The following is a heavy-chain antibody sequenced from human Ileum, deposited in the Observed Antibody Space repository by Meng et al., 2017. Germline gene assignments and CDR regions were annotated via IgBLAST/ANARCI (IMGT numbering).Heavy chain of an antibody. J-gene: IGHJ4*02. CDR1: GFSFSDYI. Sequence: GGSLRLSCVASGFSFSDYIMHWFRQAPGKGPEWVAFIWYDESNEGHAGSVKGRFTISRDNSKNTLYLQMNNLRPEDTALYYCASESGDNIKTFDSWGQGTLVTVSS. CDR2: IWYDESNE. D-gene: IGHD4-17*01. V-gene: IGHV3-30-3*01. CDR3: ASESGDNIKTFDS.